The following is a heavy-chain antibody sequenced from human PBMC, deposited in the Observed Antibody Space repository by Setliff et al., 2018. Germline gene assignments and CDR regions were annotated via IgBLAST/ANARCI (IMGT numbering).Heavy chain of an antibody. V-gene: IGHV4-38-2*01. CDR1: DFSVSPVYY. Sequence: SETLSLTCVVSDFSVSPVYYWGWIRQPPGKGLEWIASIYYSGTTYYNPSFKNRVTMSVDASKSQISLKLDSVTAADTALYYCARTSTARYFDLWGRGTLVTVSS. D-gene: IGHD2-2*01. CDR2: IYYSGTT. J-gene: IGHJ2*01. CDR3: ARTSTARYFDL.